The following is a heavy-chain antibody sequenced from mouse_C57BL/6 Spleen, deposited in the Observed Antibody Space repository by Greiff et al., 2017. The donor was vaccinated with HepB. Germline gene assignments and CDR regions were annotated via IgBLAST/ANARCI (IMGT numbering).Heavy chain of an antibody. Sequence: QVQLQQSGAELVMPGASVKLSCKASGYTFTSYWMHWVKQRPGQGLEWIGEIDPSDSYTNYNQKFKGKSTLTVDKSSSTAYMQLSSLTSEDYAVYYCARSDGNYAMDYWGQGTSVTVSS. V-gene: IGHV1-69*01. CDR3: ARSDGNYAMDY. CDR2: IDPSDSYT. J-gene: IGHJ4*01. D-gene: IGHD1-1*01. CDR1: GYTFTSYW.